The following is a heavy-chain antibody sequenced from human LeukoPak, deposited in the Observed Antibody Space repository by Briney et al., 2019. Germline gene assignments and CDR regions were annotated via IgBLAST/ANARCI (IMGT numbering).Heavy chain of an antibody. CDR1: GFTVSSNY. J-gene: IGHJ6*03. D-gene: IGHD3-3*02. Sequence: GGSLRLSCAASGFTVSSNYMSWVRQAPGKGLEWVSVIYSGGSTYYADSVKGRFTISRDNAKNSLYLQMNSLRAEDTALYYCAKDLSALLPGAHNYMDVWGKGTTVTISS. CDR3: AKDLSALLPGAHNYMDV. V-gene: IGHV3-53*05. CDR2: IYSGGST.